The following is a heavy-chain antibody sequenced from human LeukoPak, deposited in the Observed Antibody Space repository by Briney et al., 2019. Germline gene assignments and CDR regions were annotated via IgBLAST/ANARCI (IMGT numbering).Heavy chain of an antibody. Sequence: PSQTLSLTCTVSGGSISSGDYYWTWIRQPPGKGLEWIGYIHYSGNTYYSPSFKSRAFISVDTSKNQFSLKVTSVTAADTAVYFCARHLSGSSWFDPWGQGTLVTVSS. D-gene: IGHD1-26*01. V-gene: IGHV4-30-4*08. J-gene: IGHJ5*02. CDR2: IHYSGNT. CDR1: GGSISSGDYY. CDR3: ARHLSGSSWFDP.